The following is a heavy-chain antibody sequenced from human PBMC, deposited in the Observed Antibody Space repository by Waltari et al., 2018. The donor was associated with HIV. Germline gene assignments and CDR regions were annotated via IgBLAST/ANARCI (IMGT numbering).Heavy chain of an antibody. V-gene: IGHV3-33*01. CDR3: ARDSPAFSRGTEELDY. CDR1: GFTFSRYA. CDR2: IWHDANNQ. Sequence: QVQLVESGGGVVQPGTSLRLSCAASGFTFSRYAIHWVRQAPGKGLEWVAVIWHDANNQYYADSVQGRFTISRDNSKNTVYLQMNSLRAEDTALYYCARDSPAFSRGTEELDYWGQGTLVTVSS. D-gene: IGHD2-2*01. J-gene: IGHJ4*02.